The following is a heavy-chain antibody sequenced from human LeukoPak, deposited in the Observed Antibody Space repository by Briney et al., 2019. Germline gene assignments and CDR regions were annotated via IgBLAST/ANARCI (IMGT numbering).Heavy chain of an antibody. D-gene: IGHD6-13*01. CDR2: IYYSGST. CDR1: GGSISSYY. J-gene: IGHJ4*02. Sequence: SETLSLTCTVSGGSISSYYWSWIRQPPGKGLEWIGYIYYSGSTNYNPSLKSRVTISVDTSKNQPSLKLSSVTAADTAVYYCARLIAAAAAFDYWGQGTLVTVSS. CDR3: ARLIAAAAAFDY. V-gene: IGHV4-59*01.